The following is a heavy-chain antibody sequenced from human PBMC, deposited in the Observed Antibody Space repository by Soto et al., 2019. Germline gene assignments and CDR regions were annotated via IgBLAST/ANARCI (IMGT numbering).Heavy chain of an antibody. CDR1: GFTFSSYS. Sequence: PVVSLIISCAASGFTFSSYSMNWVRQAPGKGLEWVSYISSSSSTIYYADSVKGRFTISRDNAKNSLYLQMNSLRDEDTAVYYCARSIRDYYYGMDVWGQGTTVTVSS. CDR3: ARSIRDYYYGMDV. V-gene: IGHV3-48*02. J-gene: IGHJ6*02. CDR2: ISSSSSTI.